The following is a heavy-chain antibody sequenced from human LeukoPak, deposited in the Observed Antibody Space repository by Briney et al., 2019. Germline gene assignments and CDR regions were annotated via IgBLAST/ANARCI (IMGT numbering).Heavy chain of an antibody. D-gene: IGHD6-13*01. CDR2: ISSSGSTI. CDR1: GFTFSSYE. V-gene: IGHV3-48*03. Sequence: PGGSLRLSCAASGFTFSSYEMNWVRQAPGKGLEWVSYISSSGSTIYYADSVKGRFTISRDNAKNLLYLQMNSLRAEDTAVYYCARHTSSWYYFDYWGQGTLVTVSS. CDR3: ARHTSSWYYFDY. J-gene: IGHJ4*02.